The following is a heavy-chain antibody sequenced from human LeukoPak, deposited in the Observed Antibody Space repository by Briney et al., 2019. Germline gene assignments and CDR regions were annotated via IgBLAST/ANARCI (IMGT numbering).Heavy chain of an antibody. CDR2: ISAYNGNT. CDR3: ARKHGDLYYFDY. D-gene: IGHD4-17*01. V-gene: IGHV1-18*04. Sequence: ASVKVSCKASGGTFSNYAISWVRQAPGQGLEWMGWISAYNGNTNYAQKLQGRVTMTTDTSTITAYMELRSLRPDDTAVYYCARKHGDLYYFDYWGQGTLVTVSS. CDR1: GGTFSNYA. J-gene: IGHJ4*02.